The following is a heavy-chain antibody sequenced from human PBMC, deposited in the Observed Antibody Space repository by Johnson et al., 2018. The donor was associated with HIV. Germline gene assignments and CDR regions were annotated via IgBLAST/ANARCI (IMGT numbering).Heavy chain of an antibody. CDR1: GFTFSSYD. V-gene: IGHV3-13*01. J-gene: IGHJ3*02. CDR2: IGTAGDT. D-gene: IGHD6-19*01. CDR3: ARGSGHHPGAFDI. Sequence: VQLVESGGGLVQPGGSLRLSCAASGFTFSSYDMHWVRQATGNGLEWVSAIGTAGDTYYPGSVKGRFTISRENAKNSLYLQMNSLRAGDTAVYYCARGSGHHPGAFDIWGQGTMVTVSS.